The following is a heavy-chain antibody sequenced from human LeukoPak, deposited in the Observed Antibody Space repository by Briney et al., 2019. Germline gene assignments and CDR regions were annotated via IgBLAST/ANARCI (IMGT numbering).Heavy chain of an antibody. Sequence: SETLSLTCAVYGGSFSGYYWGWIRQPPGKGLEWMGKINHSETTNYNPSLKSRVTISVETSKNPFSLKLSSVTAADTAVYYCARFGVSSVLVPAAPTYYYYGMDVWGQGTTVTVSS. CDR2: INHSETT. D-gene: IGHD2-2*01. J-gene: IGHJ6*02. V-gene: IGHV4-34*01. CDR1: GGSFSGYY. CDR3: ARFGVSSVLVPAAPTYYYYGMDV.